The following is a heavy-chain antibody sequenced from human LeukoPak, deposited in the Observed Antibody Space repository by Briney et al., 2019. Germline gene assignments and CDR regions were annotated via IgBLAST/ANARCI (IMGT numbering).Heavy chain of an antibody. V-gene: IGHV1-8*01. CDR3: ARGLRDGLTGNDVLDV. D-gene: IGHD3-9*01. Sequence: ASVKVSCKASGYNFKSYDINWVRQAAGQGLEWMGWMNPHGGYTGYSQKFQDRVTMTSDSSTTTAFMELSSLTSEDTALYYCARGLRDGLTGNDVLDVWGLGTMVIVTS. CDR2: MNPHGGYT. J-gene: IGHJ3*01. CDR1: GYNFKSYD.